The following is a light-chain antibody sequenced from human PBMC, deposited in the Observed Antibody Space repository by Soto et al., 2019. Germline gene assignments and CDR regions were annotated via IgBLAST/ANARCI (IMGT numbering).Light chain of an antibody. J-gene: IGKJ1*01. Sequence: DIQMTPSPSTLSASVGDRVTITCRASQGIRSWLAWYQQKPGKAPNLLIYQASNLKSGVPSRFSGSGSGTEYTLTISSLQPDDFATYYCQQYNSYPWTFGQGTKVEIK. CDR2: QAS. CDR3: QQYNSYPWT. V-gene: IGKV1-5*03. CDR1: QGIRSW.